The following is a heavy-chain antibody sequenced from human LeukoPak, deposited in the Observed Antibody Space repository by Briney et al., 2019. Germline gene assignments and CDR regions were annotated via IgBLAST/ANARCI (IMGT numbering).Heavy chain of an antibody. CDR1: GDSVSSNSAA. Sequence: SQTLSLTCAISGDSVSSNSAAWNWIRQSPSRGLEWLGRTYYRSKWYNDYAVSVKSRITINPDTSKNQFSLQLNSVTPEDTAVYYCARGDYYRSGSYPYYYFDYWGQGTLVTVSS. CDR3: ARGDYYRSGSYPYYYFDY. CDR2: TYYRSKWYN. D-gene: IGHD3-10*01. V-gene: IGHV6-1*01. J-gene: IGHJ4*02.